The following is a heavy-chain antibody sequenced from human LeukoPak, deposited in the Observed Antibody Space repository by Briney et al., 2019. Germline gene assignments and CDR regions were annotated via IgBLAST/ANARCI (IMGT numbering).Heavy chain of an antibody. V-gene: IGHV3-23*01. D-gene: IGHD6-19*01. Sequence: GGSLRLSCAASGFTISNNYMNWVRQAPGKGLEWVSGISGSGGSTNYADSVKGRFTMSRDNSKSTLYLQMNSLRAEDTAVYYCAKGYSSGWYYFDYWGQGTLVTVSS. CDR2: ISGSGGST. CDR3: AKGYSSGWYYFDY. J-gene: IGHJ4*02. CDR1: GFTISNNY.